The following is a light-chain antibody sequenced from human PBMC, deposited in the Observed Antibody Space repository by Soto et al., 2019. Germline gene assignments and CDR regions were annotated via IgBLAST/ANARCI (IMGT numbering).Light chain of an antibody. J-gene: IGKJ1*01. Sequence: IVLTQSPGTLSLFPGESATLYCRASQSVSSATVAWYQQRPGQAPRLLIYRASSRATGVPDRFSGGGSGTDFTLTISRLEPEDLAVYYCQQYNNWRTFGQGTKVDIK. CDR1: QSVSSAT. CDR3: QQYNNWRT. V-gene: IGKV3-20*01. CDR2: RAS.